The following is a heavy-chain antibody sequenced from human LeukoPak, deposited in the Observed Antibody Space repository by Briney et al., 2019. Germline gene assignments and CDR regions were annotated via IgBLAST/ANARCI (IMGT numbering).Heavy chain of an antibody. CDR1: GYTFTGYY. CDR2: INPNSGGT. CDR3: ARGTTVTTGELDY. Sequence: ASVEVSCKASGYTFTGYYMHWVRQAPGQGLEWMGRINPNSGGTNYAQQFQGRVTMTRDTSISTAYMELSRLRSDDTAVYYCARGTTVTTGELDYWGQGTLVTVSS. D-gene: IGHD4-17*01. J-gene: IGHJ4*02. V-gene: IGHV1-2*06.